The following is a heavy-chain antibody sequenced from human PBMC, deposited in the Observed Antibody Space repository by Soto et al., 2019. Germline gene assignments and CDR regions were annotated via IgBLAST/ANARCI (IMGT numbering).Heavy chain of an antibody. J-gene: IGHJ4*02. CDR3: GRGRSGELVIFY. D-gene: IGHD1-26*01. V-gene: IGHV1-2*02. CDR2: ISPQTGGT. Sequence: ASVKVSCKGSGYTFTGYYIHWVRQTPGQGPEWMGEISPQTGGTKYAQKYQGRVTMTRDTSITTVYMELSNLSPDDTAVYYCGRGRSGELVIFYWGQGTLVTVSS. CDR1: GYTFTGYY.